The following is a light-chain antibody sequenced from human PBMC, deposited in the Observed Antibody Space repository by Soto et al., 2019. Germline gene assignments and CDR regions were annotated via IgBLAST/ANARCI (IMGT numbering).Light chain of an antibody. CDR2: DVN. V-gene: IGLV2-14*01. J-gene: IGLJ2*01. CDR1: SSDVGGYNY. CDR3: SSYTSSIS. Sequence: QSVLTQPASVSGSPGQSITISCTGTSSDVGGYNYVSWYQQHPGKAPKLMIYDVNTRPSGVYNSFSGSKSGNTASLTISGLQDEEEADYYCSSYTSSISFGGGTKLTVL.